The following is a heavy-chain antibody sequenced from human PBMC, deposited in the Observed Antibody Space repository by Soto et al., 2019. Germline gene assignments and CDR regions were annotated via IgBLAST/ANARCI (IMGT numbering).Heavy chain of an antibody. Sequence: SETLSLTCTVSGGSVSSGSYYWSWIRQPPGKGLEWIGYIYYSGITNYNPSLKSRVTISVDTSKNQFSLKLSSVTAADTAVYYCARDSTRWFPYSGIDVWGQGTKVTVSS. CDR1: GGSVSSGSYY. J-gene: IGHJ6*02. CDR3: ARDSTRWFPYSGIDV. CDR2: IYYSGIT. D-gene: IGHD6-13*01. V-gene: IGHV4-61*01.